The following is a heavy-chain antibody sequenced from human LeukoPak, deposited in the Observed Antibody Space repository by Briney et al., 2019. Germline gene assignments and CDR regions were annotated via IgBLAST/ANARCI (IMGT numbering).Heavy chain of an antibody. CDR1: GYTFTSYY. CDR2: INPSGGST. V-gene: IGHV1-46*03. D-gene: IGHD2-21*01. CDR3: ASSTNCGGDCYDSGYYYYYYMDV. J-gene: IGHJ6*03. Sequence: VASVKVSCKASGYTFTSYYMHWVRQAPGQGLEWMGIINPSGGSTSYAQKFQGRVTMTRDTSTSTVYMELSSLRSEDTAVYYCASSTNCGGDCYDSGYYYYYYMDVWGKGTAVTVSS.